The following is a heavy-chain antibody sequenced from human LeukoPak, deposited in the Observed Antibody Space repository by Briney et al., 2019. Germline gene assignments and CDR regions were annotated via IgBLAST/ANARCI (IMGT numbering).Heavy chain of an antibody. D-gene: IGHD3-10*01. Sequence: GGSLRLSCVASGFIFNTHWMHWVRQAPGKGLVWVSRINGDGSSTTYADSVRGRFTISRDNAKNTLYLQMNSLRAEDTSVYYCVRDVRGVGGDYYYMDVWGKGTTVTVSS. CDR1: GFIFNTHW. CDR3: VRDVRGVGGDYYYMDV. CDR2: INGDGSST. V-gene: IGHV3-74*01. J-gene: IGHJ6*03.